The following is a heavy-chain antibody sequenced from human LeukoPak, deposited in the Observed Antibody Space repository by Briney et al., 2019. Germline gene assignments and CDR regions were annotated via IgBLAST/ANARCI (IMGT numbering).Heavy chain of an antibody. CDR3: ARTPAGQLAKLRTHWFDP. Sequence: VASVKVSCKASGYTFTSYDINWVRQATGQGLEWMGWMNPNSGNTGYAQKFQGRVTMTRNTSISTAYMELSSLRSEDTAVYYCARTPAGQLAKLRTHWFDPWGQGTLVTVSS. CDR1: GYTFTSYD. CDR2: MNPNSGNT. V-gene: IGHV1-8*01. J-gene: IGHJ5*02. D-gene: IGHD2-2*01.